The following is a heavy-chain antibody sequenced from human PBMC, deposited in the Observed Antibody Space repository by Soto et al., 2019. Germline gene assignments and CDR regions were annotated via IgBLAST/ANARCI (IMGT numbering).Heavy chain of an antibody. V-gene: IGHV4-59*01. Sequence: SETLSLTCTVSGGSISSYYWSWIRQPPGKGLEWIGYIYYSGSTNYNPSLKSRVTISVDTSKNQFPLKLSSVTAADTAVYYCARFKIQLWLKENYGMDVWGQGTTVTVSS. CDR1: GGSISSYY. CDR3: ARFKIQLWLKENYGMDV. J-gene: IGHJ6*02. D-gene: IGHD5-18*01. CDR2: IYYSGST.